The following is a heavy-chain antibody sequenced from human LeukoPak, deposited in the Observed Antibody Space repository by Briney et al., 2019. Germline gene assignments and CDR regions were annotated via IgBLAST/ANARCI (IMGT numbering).Heavy chain of an antibody. Sequence: GGSLRLSCAVSGITLSNYGMSWVRQAPGKGLEWVSAISGSGANTYYVDSVKGRFTISRDNSKNTLYLEMSSLRSDDTAVYYCAKESQTYYDIMTGYPNYYFDYWGQGTLVTVSS. CDR1: GITLSNYG. CDR2: ISGSGANT. CDR3: AKESQTYYDIMTGYPNYYFDY. J-gene: IGHJ4*02. D-gene: IGHD3-9*01. V-gene: IGHV3-23*01.